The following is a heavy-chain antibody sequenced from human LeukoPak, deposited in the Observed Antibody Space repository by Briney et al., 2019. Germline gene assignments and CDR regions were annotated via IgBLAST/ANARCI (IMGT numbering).Heavy chain of an antibody. CDR3: ANPGGPYEMATTLSY. D-gene: IGHD5-24*01. Sequence: GGSLRLSCEASGFTFSSYGMHWVRQAPGKGLEWVAVISYDGSNKYYADSVKGRFTISRDNSKNTLYLQMNSLRAEDTAVYYCANPGGPYEMATTLSYWGQGTLVTVSS. CDR2: ISYDGSNK. CDR1: GFTFSSYG. V-gene: IGHV3-30*18. J-gene: IGHJ4*02.